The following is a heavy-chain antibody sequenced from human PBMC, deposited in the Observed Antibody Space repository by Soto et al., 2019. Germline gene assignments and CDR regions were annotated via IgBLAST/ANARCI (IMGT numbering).Heavy chain of an antibody. CDR1: GYTFTSYG. CDR2: ISAYNGNT. D-gene: IGHD6-19*01. J-gene: IGHJ5*02. V-gene: IGHV1-18*01. Sequence: ASAKVSCKASGYTFTSYGISWVRQAPGQGLEWMGWISAYNGNTNYAQKLQGRVTMTTDTSTSTAYMELRSLRSDDTAVYYCARVLSSSGWYKWFDPWGQGTLVTVSS. CDR3: ARVLSSSGWYKWFDP.